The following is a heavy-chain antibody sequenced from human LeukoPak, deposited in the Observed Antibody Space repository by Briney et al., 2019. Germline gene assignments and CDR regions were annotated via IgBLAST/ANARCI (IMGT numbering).Heavy chain of an antibody. V-gene: IGHV4-59*01. Sequence: SETLSLNCAVSGASLTNYHWTWIRQPPGKGLEWIGYIYYRGNTTYNPSLKSRVTISVDTSKNHFSLNLTSVTAADTGVYYCAGGLTTPLHYLDVWGKGTTVTVSS. CDR3: AGGLTTPLHYLDV. CDR1: GASLTNYH. J-gene: IGHJ6*03. CDR2: IYYRGNT. D-gene: IGHD1-1*01.